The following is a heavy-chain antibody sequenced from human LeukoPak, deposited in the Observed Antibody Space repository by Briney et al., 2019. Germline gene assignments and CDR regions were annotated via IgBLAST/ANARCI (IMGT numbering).Heavy chain of an antibody. CDR3: ARCTWGGVTAAGSFQN. CDR2: IIGTGGST. V-gene: IGHV3-23*01. Sequence: GGSLRLSCAASGFTFSSSAMSWVRQAPGKGLEWVAAIIGTGGSTFYADSVNGRFTISRDNSKNTLYLQMNSLRDEDTAVYYCARCTWGGVTAAGSFQNWGQGTLVTVSS. D-gene: IGHD6-13*01. J-gene: IGHJ1*01. CDR1: GFTFSSSA.